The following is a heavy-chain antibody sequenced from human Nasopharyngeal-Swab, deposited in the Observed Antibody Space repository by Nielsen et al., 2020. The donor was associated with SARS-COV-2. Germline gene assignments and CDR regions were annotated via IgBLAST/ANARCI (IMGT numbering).Heavy chain of an antibody. CDR1: GYTFTTYG. CDR2: VSANSGNT. J-gene: IGHJ5*02. V-gene: IGHV1-18*01. Sequence: ASVKVSCKASGYTFTTYGISWVRQAPGQGLEWMGWVSANSGNTYYAQKFQGRVTMTRDTSMSTAHMDLRSLGSDDTAVYYCARDVSYKFDTWGQGTLATVSS. D-gene: IGHD1-14*01. CDR3: ARDVSYKFDT.